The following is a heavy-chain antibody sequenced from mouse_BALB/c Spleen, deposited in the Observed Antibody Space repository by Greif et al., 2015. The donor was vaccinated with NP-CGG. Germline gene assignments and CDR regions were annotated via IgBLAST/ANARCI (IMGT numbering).Heavy chain of an antibody. CDR1: VFNIKHTY. D-gene: IGHD2-14*01. Sequence: VQLQQSLAHFVKTAASIKFSCTASVFNIKHTYMHWVKQRPEQSLQWIGRIDSANGKTKYDPKFQGSTPITADTSSHTAYLQLSSLSSEATAVYYCALYYMYPYYAMDYWGQGASVTVS. CDR3: ALYYMYPYYAMDY. CDR2: IDSANGKT. J-gene: IGHJ4*01. V-gene: IGHV14-3*02.